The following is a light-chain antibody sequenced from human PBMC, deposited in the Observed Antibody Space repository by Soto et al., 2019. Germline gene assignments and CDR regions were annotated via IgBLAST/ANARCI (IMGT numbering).Light chain of an antibody. J-gene: IGKJ2*01. Sequence: DIQMTQSPSSLSASVGDRVTITCRASQSMSRSLNWYQQKPGKAPDLLIYAASSLQSGVPSRFSGSGSGTDFTLTITSLQPEDFATYYCQQSYSTPYTFGQGTKLEMK. CDR2: AAS. CDR1: QSMSRS. V-gene: IGKV1-39*01. CDR3: QQSYSTPYT.